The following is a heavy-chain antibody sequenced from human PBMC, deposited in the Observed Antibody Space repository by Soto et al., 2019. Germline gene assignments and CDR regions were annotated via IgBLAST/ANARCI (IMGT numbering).Heavy chain of an antibody. CDR2: IIPIFGTA. CDR3: ARDGDKYGSGSYGGMDV. J-gene: IGHJ6*02. V-gene: IGHV1-69*06. Sequence: EASVKVSCKTSGGTFSSYAISWVRQAPGQGLEWMGGIIPIFGTANYAQKFQGRVTITADKSTSTAYMELSSLRSEDTAVYYCARDGDKYGSGSYGGMDVWGQGTTVTVSS. D-gene: IGHD3-10*01. CDR1: GGTFSSYA.